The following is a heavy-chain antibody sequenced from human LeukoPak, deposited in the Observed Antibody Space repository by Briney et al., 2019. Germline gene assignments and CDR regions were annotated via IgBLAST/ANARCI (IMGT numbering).Heavy chain of an antibody. CDR2: INHSGST. V-gene: IGHV4-34*01. D-gene: IGHD2-2*01. Sequence: SETLSLTCAVYGGSFSGYYWSWIRLPPGKGLEWIGEINHSGSTNYNPSLKSRVTISVDTSKNQFSLKLSSVTAADTAVYYCARGGYCSSTSCRDDNWFDPWGQGTLVTVSS. CDR1: GGSFSGYY. J-gene: IGHJ5*02. CDR3: ARGGYCSSTSCRDDNWFDP.